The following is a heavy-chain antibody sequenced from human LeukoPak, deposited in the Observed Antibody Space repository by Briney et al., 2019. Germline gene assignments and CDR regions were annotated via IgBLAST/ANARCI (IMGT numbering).Heavy chain of an antibody. CDR2: IKQDGSEK. D-gene: IGHD6-25*01. V-gene: IGHV3-7*01. Sequence: PGGSLRLSCAASGFTFRDNWMTWVRQAPGKGLEWVANIKQDGSEKYYVDSVKGRFTVSRDNARNSLFLQMNSLRADDTAVYYCAKSSPSGDWGQGTLVTVSS. CDR3: AKSSPSGD. J-gene: IGHJ4*02. CDR1: GFTFRDNW.